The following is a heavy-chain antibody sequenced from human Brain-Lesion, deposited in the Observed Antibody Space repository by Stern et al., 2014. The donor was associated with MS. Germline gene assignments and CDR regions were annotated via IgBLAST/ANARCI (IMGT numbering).Heavy chain of an antibody. V-gene: IGHV4-61*02. CDR1: GGSISSGGYY. D-gene: IGHD2-2*01. CDR3: ARGRVVPGFQYYATDV. CDR2: IFNSGST. Sequence: VQLVESGPGLVKPSQTLSLSCTVSGGSISSGGYYWSWIRQPAGKGLEWIGRIFNSGSTSYHPSLKSRVTISIDTSKNQFSRRLTSMTAADTAVYYCARGRVVPGFQYYATDVWGQGTTVIVSS. J-gene: IGHJ6*02.